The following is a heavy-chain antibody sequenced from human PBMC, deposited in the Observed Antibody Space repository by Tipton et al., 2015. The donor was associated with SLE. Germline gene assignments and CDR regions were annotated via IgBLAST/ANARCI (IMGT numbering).Heavy chain of an antibody. V-gene: IGHV3-11*01. J-gene: IGHJ6*03. CDR3: ARVESLPGTGYYVYDMDV. Sequence: SLRLSCAASGFNFRGYHMTWIRQSPEKGLEWVAYINKRGDTINYADSVKGRFTISRDNARNSLYLQMNSLRAEDTAVYYCARVESLPGTGYYVYDMDVWGKGTAVTVSS. D-gene: IGHD5-24*01. CDR2: INKRGDTI. CDR1: GFNFRGYH.